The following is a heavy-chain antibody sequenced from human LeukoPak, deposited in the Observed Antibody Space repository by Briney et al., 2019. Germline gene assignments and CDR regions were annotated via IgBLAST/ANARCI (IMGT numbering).Heavy chain of an antibody. CDR2: IYHSGST. J-gene: IGHJ4*02. D-gene: IGHD2-21*02. Sequence: SETLSLTCAVSGGSISSSNWWSWVRQPPGKGLEWIGEIYHSGSTNYNPSLKSRVTISVDKSKNQFSLKLSSVTAADTAVYYCARDSLYCGGDCYVDYWGQGTLVTVSS. CDR1: GGSISSSNW. V-gene: IGHV4-4*02. CDR3: ARDSLYCGGDCYVDY.